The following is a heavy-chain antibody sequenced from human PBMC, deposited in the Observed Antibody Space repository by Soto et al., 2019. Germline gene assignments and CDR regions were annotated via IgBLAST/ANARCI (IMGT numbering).Heavy chain of an antibody. CDR3: ARYRILEDSSASGMYYYYYGMDV. D-gene: IGHD6-6*01. J-gene: IGHJ6*02. V-gene: IGHV1-18*01. CDR2: ISAYNGNT. Sequence: ASVKVSCKASGYTFTSHGISWVRQAPGQGLEWLGWISAYNGNTNYAQKLQSRVTMTTVTTTSTAYMELSCLRSDDTAVYYCARYRILEDSSASGMYYYYYGMDVWGQGTTVTVSS. CDR1: GYTFTSHG.